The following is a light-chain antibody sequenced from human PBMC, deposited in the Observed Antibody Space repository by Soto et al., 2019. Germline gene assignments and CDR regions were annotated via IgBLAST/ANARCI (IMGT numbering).Light chain of an antibody. CDR3: QQYASSPLT. V-gene: IGKV3-20*01. Sequence: EIVLTQSPGTLSLSPGERATLSCRASQSVGRNYLAWYQQKPGQAPRLLIYCASSRATGIPDRFSGSGSGTDFTLTISRLESEDFAVYYCQQYASSPLTFGGGTEVEIK. J-gene: IGKJ4*01. CDR2: CAS. CDR1: QSVGRNY.